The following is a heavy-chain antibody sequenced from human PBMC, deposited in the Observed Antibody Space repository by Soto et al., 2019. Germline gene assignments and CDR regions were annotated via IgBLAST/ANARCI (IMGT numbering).Heavy chain of an antibody. D-gene: IGHD6-13*01. CDR2: IIPIFGTA. J-gene: IGHJ3*02. Sequence: GASVKVSCKASGYTFSSYAIRWVRQAPGQGLEWMGGIIPIFGTANYAQKFQGRVTITADESTSTAYMELSSLRSEDTAVYYCAFPGNEDHDAFDIWGQGTMVTVSS. CDR1: GYTFSSYA. V-gene: IGHV1-69*13. CDR3: AFPGNEDHDAFDI.